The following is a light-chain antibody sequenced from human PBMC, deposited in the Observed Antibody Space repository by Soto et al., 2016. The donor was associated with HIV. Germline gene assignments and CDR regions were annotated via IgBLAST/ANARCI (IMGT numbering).Light chain of an antibody. CDR1: NIGREY. CDR3: QVWDANSDHRGV. V-gene: IGLV3-21*04. CDR2: YDS. J-gene: IGLJ2*01. Sequence: SYKLTQPPSMSVAPGKTATITCGGNNIGREYVYWYQQKLGQAPVLVVSYDSDRPSGIPERFSGSHSGNTATLTISRVEAGDEADYYCQVWDANSDHRGVFGGGTKLTVL.